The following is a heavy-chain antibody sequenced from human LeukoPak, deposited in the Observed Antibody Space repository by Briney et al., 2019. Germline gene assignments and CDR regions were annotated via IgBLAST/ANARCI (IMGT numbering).Heavy chain of an antibody. J-gene: IGHJ4*02. Sequence: GGSLRLSCAASGFTFSSYSMNWVRQAPGKGLEWVSYISSSSSTIYYADSVKGRFTISRDNAKNSLYLQMNSLRAEDTAVYYCARDLGGSGWFNFDYWGQGTLVTVSS. CDR1: GFTFSSYS. CDR2: ISSSSSTI. CDR3: ARDLGGSGWFNFDY. D-gene: IGHD6-19*01. V-gene: IGHV3-48*01.